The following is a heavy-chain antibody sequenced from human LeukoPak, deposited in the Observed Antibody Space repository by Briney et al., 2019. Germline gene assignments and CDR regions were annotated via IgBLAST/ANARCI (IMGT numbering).Heavy chain of an antibody. Sequence: GGSLRLSCAASGFTFSGFWMSWVRQAPGKGPEWVANIKEDGSVKQYVDSVKGRFTISRDNAKNSLYLQMNSLRAEDTAVYYCASPAWDHHVDFDYWGQGILVTVSS. D-gene: IGHD1-26*01. J-gene: IGHJ4*02. V-gene: IGHV3-7*05. CDR3: ASPAWDHHVDFDY. CDR2: IKEDGSVK. CDR1: GFTFSGFW.